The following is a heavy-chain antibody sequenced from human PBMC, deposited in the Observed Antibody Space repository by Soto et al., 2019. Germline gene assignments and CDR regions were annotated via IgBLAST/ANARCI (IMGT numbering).Heavy chain of an antibody. V-gene: IGHV4-39*01. D-gene: IGHD1-1*01. J-gene: IGHJ4*02. Sequence: SETLSLTCTVSADSSTISNSYWGWLRQPPGKGLQWVGSSSYNGGTFYNPSLKGRVAISVDTSKKQSSLQVTSVTAADTAVYYCARHRIEVVWRGFDFWGQGSPVTVSS. CDR1: ADSSTISNSY. CDR3: ARHRIEVVWRGFDF. CDR2: SSYNGGT.